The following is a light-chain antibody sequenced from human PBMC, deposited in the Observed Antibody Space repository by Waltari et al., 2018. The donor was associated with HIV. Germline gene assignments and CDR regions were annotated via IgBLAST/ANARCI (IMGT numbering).Light chain of an antibody. CDR1: RSNLGSNT. CDR3: AAWDDSLNGSV. J-gene: IGLJ1*01. Sequence: QSVLTPPHSASGTPGQRVPISCSGSRSNLGSNTVNWYQHLPGTAHKLLIYNNYQRPSGVPDRFSGSKSGPSASLAISGLQSEDEADYYCAAWDDSLNGSVFGNGTKVTLL. CDR2: NNY. V-gene: IGLV1-44*01.